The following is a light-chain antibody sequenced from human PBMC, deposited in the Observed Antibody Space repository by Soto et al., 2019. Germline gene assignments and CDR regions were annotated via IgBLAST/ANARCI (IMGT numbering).Light chain of an antibody. CDR1: QSVGSTY. CDR2: GAS. Sequence: EIVLTQSPGTLSLSPGGRATLSCRASQSVGSTYLAWYQQKPGQAPRLLIYGASTSATGIPDRLSGNGSGTAFTLTISRLEPEDFAVYYCQQFGSSPYTFGQGTKLAIK. CDR3: QQFGSSPYT. V-gene: IGKV3-20*01. J-gene: IGKJ2*01.